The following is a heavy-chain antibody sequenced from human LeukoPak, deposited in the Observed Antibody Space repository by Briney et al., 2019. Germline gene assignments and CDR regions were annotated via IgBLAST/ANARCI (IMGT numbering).Heavy chain of an antibody. CDR2: INHSGST. D-gene: IGHD2-21*02. CDR3: AGAYCGGDCYLQPPVY. Sequence: PSETLSLTCSVSGASISGYYWSWIRQPPGKGLEWIGEINHSGSTNYNPSLKSRVTISVDTSKNQFSLKLSSVTAADTAVYYCAGAYCGGDCYLQPPVYWGQGTLVTVSS. J-gene: IGHJ4*02. V-gene: IGHV4-34*01. CDR1: GASISGYY.